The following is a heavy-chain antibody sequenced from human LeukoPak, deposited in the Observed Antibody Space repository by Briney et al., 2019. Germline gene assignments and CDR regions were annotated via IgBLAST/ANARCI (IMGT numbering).Heavy chain of an antibody. CDR2: INPNRAVT. CDR1: GYTFTGYY. Sequence: ASVKVSCKASGYTFTGYYMHWVRQAPGQGPEWMGWINPNRAVTNYAQKFQGRVTMTSDTSITTAYMELGSLRSDDTAVYYCARDYGFLPRYCSGDNCYSYVGDFWGQGTLVTVSS. D-gene: IGHD2-15*01. CDR3: ARDYGFLPRYCSGDNCYSYVGDF. J-gene: IGHJ4*02. V-gene: IGHV1-2*02.